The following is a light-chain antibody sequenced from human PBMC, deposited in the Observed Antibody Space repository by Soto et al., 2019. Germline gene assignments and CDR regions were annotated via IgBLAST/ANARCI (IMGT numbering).Light chain of an antibody. Sequence: QSALTQPASVSGSPGQSITISCTGTSSDVGTYNYVSWYQQHPGKAPKLMIYGVTNRPSGVSNRFSGSKSGNTASLTISGLHAEDEADYYCSSYTSSSFVIFGGGTKLTVL. CDR3: SSYTSSSFVI. J-gene: IGLJ2*01. CDR2: GVT. V-gene: IGLV2-14*01. CDR1: SSDVGTYNY.